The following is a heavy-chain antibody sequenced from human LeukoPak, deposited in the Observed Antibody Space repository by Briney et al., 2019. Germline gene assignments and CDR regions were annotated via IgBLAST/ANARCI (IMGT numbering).Heavy chain of an antibody. Sequence: QSGGSLRLSCEASGFTFSSYAMSWVRQTPGKGLEWVSAISGSGGSTYYADSVKGRFTISRDSSKNTLYLQMNSLRAEDSALYYCAKGASATHTYNWFDPWGLGTLVTVSS. CDR1: GFTFSSYA. CDR3: AKGASATHTYNWFDP. D-gene: IGHD3-16*01. CDR2: ISGSGGST. J-gene: IGHJ5*02. V-gene: IGHV3-23*01.